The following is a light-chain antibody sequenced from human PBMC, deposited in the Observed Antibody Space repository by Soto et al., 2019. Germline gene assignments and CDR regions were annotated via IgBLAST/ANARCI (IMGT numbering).Light chain of an antibody. CDR2: DVN. J-gene: IGLJ1*01. V-gene: IGLV2-11*01. Sequence: QSALTQPRSVSGSPGQSVTISCTGTNSDVGGYNFVSWYQQYPGKVPKLMIYDVNKRSSGVPDRFSGSKSGTTASLTISGLQAEDEADYYCCSYADTVYVFGTGTKLTVL. CDR3: CSYADTVYV. CDR1: NSDVGGYNF.